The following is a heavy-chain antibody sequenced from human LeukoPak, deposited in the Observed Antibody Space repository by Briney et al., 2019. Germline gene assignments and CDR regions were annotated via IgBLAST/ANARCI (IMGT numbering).Heavy chain of an antibody. V-gene: IGHV4-39*01. CDR1: GGSISSSSYY. CDR2: IYYSGST. CDR3: ARRAGYCSSTSRYAGAFDI. Sequence: SETLSLTCTVSGGSISSSSYYWGWIRQPPGKGLEWIGSIYYSGSTYYNPSLKSRVTISVDTSKNQFSLKLSSVTAADTAVYYCARRAGYCSSTSRYAGAFDIWGQGTMVTVSS. D-gene: IGHD2-2*01. J-gene: IGHJ3*02.